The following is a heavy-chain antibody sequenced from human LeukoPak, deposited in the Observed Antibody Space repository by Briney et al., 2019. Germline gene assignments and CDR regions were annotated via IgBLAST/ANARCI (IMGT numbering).Heavy chain of an antibody. Sequence: ASVKVSCKASGYTFTSYGISWVRQAPGQGLEWVGWISTYNGNTNYAQKLQGRVTMTTDTSTSTAYMELRSLRSDDTAVYYCARGGYCSSISCAYYFDYWGQGTLVTVSS. CDR1: GYTFTSYG. CDR2: ISTYNGNT. CDR3: ARGGYCSSISCAYYFDY. D-gene: IGHD2-2*01. J-gene: IGHJ4*02. V-gene: IGHV1-18*01.